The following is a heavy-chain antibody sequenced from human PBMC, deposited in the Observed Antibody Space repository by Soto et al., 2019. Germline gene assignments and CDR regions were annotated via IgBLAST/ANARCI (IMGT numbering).Heavy chain of an antibody. V-gene: IGHV4-59*01. CDR1: GASINSYY. CDR2: ISSSGST. CDR3: ARGSGGKQQVGGPYYFDS. D-gene: IGHD6-13*01. J-gene: IGHJ4*02. Sequence: SETLSLTCTVSGASINSYYWSWIRQPPGKGLDWIGYISSSGSTYYKSRVTMSVDTSKNQFSLKLSSVTAADTAVYYCARGSGGKQQVGGPYYFDSWGQGTMVTVYS.